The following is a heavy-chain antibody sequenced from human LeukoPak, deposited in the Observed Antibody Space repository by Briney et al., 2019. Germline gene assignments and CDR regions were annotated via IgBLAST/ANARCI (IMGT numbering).Heavy chain of an antibody. CDR1: GFTVSSNY. J-gene: IGHJ4*02. CDR2: IKQDGSEK. V-gene: IGHV3-7*01. D-gene: IGHD4-17*01. CDR3: ARDLGLRGNYFDY. Sequence: GGSLRLSCAASGFTVSSNYMSWVRQAPGKGLEWVANIKQDGSEKYYVDSVKGRFTISRDNAKNSLYLQMNSLRAEDTAVYYCARDLGLRGNYFDYWGQGTLVTVSS.